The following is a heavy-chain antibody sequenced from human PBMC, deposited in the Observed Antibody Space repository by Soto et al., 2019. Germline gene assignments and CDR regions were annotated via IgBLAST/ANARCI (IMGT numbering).Heavy chain of an antibody. D-gene: IGHD2-2*01. CDR2: INGRGDFT. V-gene: IGHV3-23*01. CDR1: GFTFSSYA. Sequence: GGSLRLSCAASGFTFSSYAMSWVRQAPGKGLEWVSSINGRGDFTYYADSVKGRFTISRDKSKNTLYLQMNSLRAEDTAVYYCAKMGPSIVVPAAMHYYYYYMDVWGKGTTVTVSS. J-gene: IGHJ6*03. CDR3: AKMGPSIVVPAAMHYYYYYMDV.